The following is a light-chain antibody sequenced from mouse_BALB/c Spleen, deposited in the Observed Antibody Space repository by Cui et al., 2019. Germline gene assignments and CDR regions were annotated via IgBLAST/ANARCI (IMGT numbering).Light chain of an antibody. J-gene: IGKJ1*01. CDR3: EQSYNLRT. V-gene: IGKV8-21*01. Sequence: DIVMSQSPSSLAVSAGEKVTMSCKSSQSLLNSTTRKNYLAWYQQKPGQSPKLLIYWASTRESGVPDRFTGSGSGTDFTLTISSVQAEDLAVYYCEQSYNLRTFGGGTKLEIK. CDR1: QSLLNSTTRKNY. CDR2: WAS.